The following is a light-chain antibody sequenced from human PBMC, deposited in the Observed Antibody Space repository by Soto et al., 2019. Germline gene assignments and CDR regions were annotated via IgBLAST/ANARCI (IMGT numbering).Light chain of an antibody. V-gene: IGKV1-27*01. CDR1: QGIRNY. J-gene: IGKJ4*01. Sequence: DIQMTQSPSSLSASVGDRVTITCRASQGIRNYLTWYQQKPGKVPKLLIYTSSTLQSGVPSRFSGSGSGTDFTLTISSLQPEDFATYYCQKHDNAPLTFGGGTKVEIK. CDR3: QKHDNAPLT. CDR2: TSS.